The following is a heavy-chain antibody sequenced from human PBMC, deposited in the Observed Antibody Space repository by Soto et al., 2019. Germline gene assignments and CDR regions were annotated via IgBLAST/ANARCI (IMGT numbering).Heavy chain of an antibody. D-gene: IGHD5-12*01. CDR3: AHLYAESGYDWRYDP. J-gene: IGHJ5*02. CDR1: GFSLSTKGVG. Sequence: SGPTLVNPPQTLTLTCNFSGFSLSTKGVGVGWIRQPPGKALEWLGIIYWDDDKRYRPSLNNRLTITKDTSKNPVVLTMTNVDTVDTGTYFCAHLYAESGYDWRYDPWGQGTRVTVSS. CDR2: IYWDDDK. V-gene: IGHV2-5*02.